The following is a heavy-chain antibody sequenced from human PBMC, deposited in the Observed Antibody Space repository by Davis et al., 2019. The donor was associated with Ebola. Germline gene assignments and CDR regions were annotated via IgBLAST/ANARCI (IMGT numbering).Heavy chain of an antibody. Sequence: SETLSLTCAVSGGSISSSNWWSWVRQPPGKGLEWIGEIYHSGSTNYNPSLKSRVTISVDKSKNQFSLKLSSVTAADTAVYYCARGGRGYSYGCFDYWGQGTLVTVSS. J-gene: IGHJ4*02. CDR2: IYHSGST. CDR1: GGSISSSNW. V-gene: IGHV4-4*02. CDR3: ARGGRGYSYGCFDY. D-gene: IGHD5-18*01.